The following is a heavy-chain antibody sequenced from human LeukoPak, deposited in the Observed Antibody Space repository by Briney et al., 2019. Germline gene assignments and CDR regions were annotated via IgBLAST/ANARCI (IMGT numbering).Heavy chain of an antibody. CDR1: GFSFSSYW. Sequence: PGGSLRLSCAASGFSFSSYWMSWVSQAPGKGLEWVANINQEGIETYYVDSVKGRFTISRDNAKNSLFLQMNSLRAEDTAVYYCARGGPGRWPAYYFDYWGQGTLVTVSS. V-gene: IGHV3-7*05. D-gene: IGHD2-15*01. CDR2: INQEGIET. CDR3: ARGGPGRWPAYYFDY. J-gene: IGHJ4*02.